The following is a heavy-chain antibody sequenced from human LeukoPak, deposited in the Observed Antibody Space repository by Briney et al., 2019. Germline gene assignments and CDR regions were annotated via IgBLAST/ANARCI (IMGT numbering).Heavy chain of an antibody. V-gene: IGHV3-7*01. CDR1: GFTFSSHW. CDR3: ARDLDY. Sequence: PGGSLRLSCAASGFTFSSHWMTWVRQAPGKGLEWVANIKEDGTRKNYMDSVKGRFTISRDNAKNSLYLQMNSLRAEDTGVYYCARDLDYWGQGTLVTVSS. CDR2: IKEDGTRK. J-gene: IGHJ4*02.